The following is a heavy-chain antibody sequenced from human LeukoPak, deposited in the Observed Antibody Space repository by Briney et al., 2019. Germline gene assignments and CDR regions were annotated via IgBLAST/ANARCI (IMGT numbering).Heavy chain of an antibody. J-gene: IGHJ4*02. D-gene: IGHD3-10*01. CDR1: GFTFSTYA. CDR3: AKYNYYGSGSYYNDFDS. Sequence: GGSLRLSCAASGFTFSTYAMRWVRQAPGKRLVWVSSISRSGDITYYRDSVKGRFTISRDNSKNTLYLQTNSLRAEDTAIYYCAKYNYYGSGSYYNDFDSWGQGTLVTVSS. V-gene: IGHV3-23*01. CDR2: ISRSGDIT.